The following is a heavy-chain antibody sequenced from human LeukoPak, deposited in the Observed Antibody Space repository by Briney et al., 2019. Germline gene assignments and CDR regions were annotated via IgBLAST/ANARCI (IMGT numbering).Heavy chain of an antibody. CDR3: ALLITFDAFDL. Sequence: GGSLRLSCAASGFPFSRYWMYWVRQAPGKGLVWVSRINPDGSSTSYADSVKGRFTISRDNAKNTLYLQMNSLRAEDTAVYDCALLITFDAFDLWGQGTTVTVSS. CDR2: INPDGSST. D-gene: IGHD1-14*01. J-gene: IGHJ3*01. V-gene: IGHV3-74*01. CDR1: GFPFSRYW.